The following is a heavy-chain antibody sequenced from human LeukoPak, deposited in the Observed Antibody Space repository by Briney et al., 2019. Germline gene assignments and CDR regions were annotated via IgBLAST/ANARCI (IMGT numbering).Heavy chain of an antibody. CDR2: IYTSGST. CDR3: ARSVLWFGESLYYCDY. Sequence: PSQTLSLTCTVSGGSISSGSYYWSWIRQPAGKGLEWIGRIYTSGSTNYNPSLKSRVTISVDTSKNQFSLKLSSVTAADTAVYYCARSVLWFGESLYYCDYWGQGTLVTVSS. V-gene: IGHV4-61*02. D-gene: IGHD3-10*01. CDR1: GGSISSGSYY. J-gene: IGHJ4*02.